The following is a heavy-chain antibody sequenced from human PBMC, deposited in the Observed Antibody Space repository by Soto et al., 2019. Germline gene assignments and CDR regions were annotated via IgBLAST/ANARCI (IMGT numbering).Heavy chain of an antibody. J-gene: IGHJ3*02. CDR3: ARTKGQWLDYTFDI. CDR2: IYYSGST. CDR1: GGYISSYY. D-gene: IGHD6-19*01. Sequence: SETLSLTCTVSGGYISSYYWSWIRQPPGKGLEWIGYIYYSGSTYYNPSLKSRVTISVDTSKNQFSLKLSSVTAADTAVFYCARTKGQWLDYTFDIWGQGTMVTVSS. V-gene: IGHV4-59*01.